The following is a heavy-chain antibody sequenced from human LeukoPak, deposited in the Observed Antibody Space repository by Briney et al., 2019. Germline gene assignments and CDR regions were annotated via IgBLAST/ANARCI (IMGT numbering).Heavy chain of an antibody. J-gene: IGHJ3*02. Sequence: PSETLSLTCTVSGGSISSSSYYWGWIRQPPGKGLEWIGSIYYSGSTYYNPALKSRVTISVDTSKNQFSLKLSSVTAADTAVYYCARDSATVVTHDAFDIWGQGTMVTVSS. CDR1: GGSISSSSYY. CDR2: IYYSGST. V-gene: IGHV4-39*07. D-gene: IGHD4-23*01. CDR3: ARDSATVVTHDAFDI.